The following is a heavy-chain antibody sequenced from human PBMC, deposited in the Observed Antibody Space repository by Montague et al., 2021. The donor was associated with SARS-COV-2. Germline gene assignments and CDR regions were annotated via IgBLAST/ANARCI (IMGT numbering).Heavy chain of an antibody. V-gene: IGHV4-34*01. CDR1: GGSLSGYY. Sequence: SETLSLTCGVTGGSLSGYYWSWIRQAPGKGLEWIGEISHSGNTNYNPSFNSRLAMSVDTSKDHFSLKLSSVTAADTAVYYCAGGPSSRYYYGSGIYKYFEYWGQGTLVTVSS. CDR3: AGGPSSRYYYGSGIYKYFEY. D-gene: IGHD3-10*01. CDR2: ISHSGNT. J-gene: IGHJ1*01.